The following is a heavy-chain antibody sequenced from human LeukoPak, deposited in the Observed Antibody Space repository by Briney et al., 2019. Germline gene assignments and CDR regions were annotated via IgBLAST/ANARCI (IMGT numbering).Heavy chain of an antibody. V-gene: IGHV3-23*01. CDR3: AKGLFMHDY. CDR2: TAGSGT. J-gene: IGHJ4*02. Sequence: GGSLRLSCAASGFIFSSYAMKWVRQAPGKGLEWVSTTAGSGTYYADSVKGRFTISRDNSKNTLYLQMNSLRAEDTAVYYCAKGLFMHDYWCQGTLVTVSS. D-gene: IGHD3-16*01. CDR1: GFIFSSYA.